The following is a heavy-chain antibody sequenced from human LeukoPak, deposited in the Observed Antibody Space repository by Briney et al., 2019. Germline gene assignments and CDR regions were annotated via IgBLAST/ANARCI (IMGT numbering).Heavy chain of an antibody. CDR2: INHSGGT. CDR3: ARGPSMGRNFDY. D-gene: IGHD2/OR15-2a*01. CDR1: GGSFSASY. V-gene: IGHV4-34*01. J-gene: IGHJ4*02. Sequence: SETLSLTCAVYGGSFSASYWSWIRQPPNKGLEWIGEINHSGGTDYNPSLMSRVTISVDTSKNQFSLKLSSVTAADTAVYYCARGPSMGRNFDYWGQGTLVTVSS.